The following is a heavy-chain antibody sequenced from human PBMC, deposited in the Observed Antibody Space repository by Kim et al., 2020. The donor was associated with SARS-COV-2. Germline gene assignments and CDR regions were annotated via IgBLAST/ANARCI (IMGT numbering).Heavy chain of an antibody. Sequence: GGSLRLSCAASGFTFSSYAMSWVRQAPGKGLEWVSAISGSGGSTYYADSVKGRFTISRDNSKNTLYLQMNSLRAEDTAVYYCANQVKGSSGWPYFDYWGQGTLVTVSS. D-gene: IGHD6-19*01. CDR2: ISGSGGST. CDR3: ANQVKGSSGWPYFDY. J-gene: IGHJ4*02. CDR1: GFTFSSYA. V-gene: IGHV3-23*01.